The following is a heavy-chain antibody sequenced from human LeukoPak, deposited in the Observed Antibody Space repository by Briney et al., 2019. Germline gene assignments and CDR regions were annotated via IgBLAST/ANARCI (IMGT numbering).Heavy chain of an antibody. J-gene: IGHJ4*02. D-gene: IGHD6-13*01. Sequence: GGSLRLSCAASGFTFSSYAMHWVRQAPGKGLEWVAFISYDGSNKYYADSVKGRFTISRDNSKNTLYLQMNSLRAEDTAVYYCAREFVAAAGSYYFDYWGQGTLVTVSS. V-gene: IGHV3-30-3*01. CDR1: GFTFSSYA. CDR3: AREFVAAAGSYYFDY. CDR2: ISYDGSNK.